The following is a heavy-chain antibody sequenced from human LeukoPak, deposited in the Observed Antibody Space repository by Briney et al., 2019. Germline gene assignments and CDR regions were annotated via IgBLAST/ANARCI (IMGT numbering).Heavy chain of an antibody. CDR2: IYYSGST. J-gene: IGHJ4*02. Sequence: SETLSLTCTVSGGSISSYYWSWIRQPPGKGLEWIGYIYYSGSTNYNPSLQSRVTISVDTSKNQFSLKLSSVTAADTAVYYCARARYNWKVPYFDYWGQGTLVTVSS. CDR1: GGSISSYY. V-gene: IGHV4-59*01. CDR3: ARARYNWKVPYFDY. D-gene: IGHD1-20*01.